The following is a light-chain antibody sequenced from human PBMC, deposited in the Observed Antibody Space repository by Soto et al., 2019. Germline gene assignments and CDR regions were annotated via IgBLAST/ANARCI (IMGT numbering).Light chain of an antibody. Sequence: EIVLTQSPGTLSLSPGERATLSCRASQSVSNNYLAWYQQKPGQAPRLLIYGASNRATGIPDRFSGSGSGTDFTLTISSLQPEDFATYYCLQHNSYPYTFGQGTKLEIK. CDR2: GAS. V-gene: IGKV3-20*01. CDR1: QSVSNNY. J-gene: IGKJ2*01. CDR3: LQHNSYPYT.